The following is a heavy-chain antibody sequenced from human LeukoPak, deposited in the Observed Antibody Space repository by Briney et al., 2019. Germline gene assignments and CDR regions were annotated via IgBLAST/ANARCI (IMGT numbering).Heavy chain of an antibody. V-gene: IGHV3-7*01. CDR3: ARWDLMVANGGFDY. J-gene: IGHJ4*02. CDR2: IKQDGSDK. CDR1: GFTFSNYW. D-gene: IGHD4-23*01. Sequence: GGSLRLSCAASGFTFSNYWMSWVRQAPGKGLECVANIKQDGSDKYYVDSVKGRFTISRDNAKNSLYLQMNSLRAEDTAVYYCARWDLMVANGGFDYWGQGTLVTVSS.